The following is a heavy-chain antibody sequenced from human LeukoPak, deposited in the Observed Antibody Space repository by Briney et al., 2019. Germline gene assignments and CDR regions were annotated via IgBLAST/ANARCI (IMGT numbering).Heavy chain of an antibody. CDR3: ARDLYYYDSSGYSYYYYGMDV. CDR1: GYTFTSYY. J-gene: IGHJ6*02. CDR2: INPSGGST. Sequence: ALVKVSCKASGYTFTSYYMHWVRQAPGQGLEWMGIINPSGGSTSYAQKFQGRVTMTRDTSTSTVYMELSSLRSEDTAVYYCARDLYYYDSSGYSYYYYGMDVWGQGTTVTVSS. V-gene: IGHV1-46*01. D-gene: IGHD3-22*01.